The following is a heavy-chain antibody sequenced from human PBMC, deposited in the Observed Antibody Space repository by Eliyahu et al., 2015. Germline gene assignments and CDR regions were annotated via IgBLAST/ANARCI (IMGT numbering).Heavy chain of an antibody. J-gene: IGHJ5*02. D-gene: IGHD3-10*01. Sequence: WMGWINPNSGGTNYAQKFQGWVTMTRDTSISTAYMELSRLRSDDTAVYYCAREGRSHYYGSGSYVFWFDPWGQGTLVTVSS. CDR3: AREGRSHYYGSGSYVFWFDP. CDR2: INPNSGGT. V-gene: IGHV1-2*04.